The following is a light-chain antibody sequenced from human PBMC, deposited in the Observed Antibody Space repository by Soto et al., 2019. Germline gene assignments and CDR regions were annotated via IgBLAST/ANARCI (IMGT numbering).Light chain of an antibody. J-gene: IGLJ1*01. CDR3: QSFDSDLSAFV. V-gene: IGLV1-40*01. Sequence: QSVLTQAPSISGVPGQRVTISCTGSSSNIGAGYDVHWFQQFPGTAPRLLIHGNNNRPSGVPDRFSGSESGTSASLAIAGLQAGDEAIYYCQSFDSDLSAFVFGTGTKVTVL. CDR2: GNN. CDR1: SSNIGAGYD.